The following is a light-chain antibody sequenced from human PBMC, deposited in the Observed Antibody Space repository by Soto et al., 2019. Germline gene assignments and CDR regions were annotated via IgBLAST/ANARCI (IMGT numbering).Light chain of an antibody. CDR2: AAS. CDR3: QKCKIAPFT. V-gene: IGKV1-27*01. Sequence: DIQMTQSPSSLSASVGDRVTITCRASHDISNFLAWYQQKPGKVPKLLIYAASTLQSGVPSRFSGSGSGTDFTLTISSLQPEDVATYYCQKCKIAPFTFGGGTKVDI. CDR1: HDISNF. J-gene: IGKJ4*01.